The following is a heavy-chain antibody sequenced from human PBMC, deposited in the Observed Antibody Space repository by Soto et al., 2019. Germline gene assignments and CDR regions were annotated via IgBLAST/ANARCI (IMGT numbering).Heavy chain of an antibody. Sequence: GGSLRLSCAASGFTFSSYAMSWVRQAPGKGLEWVSVISGNGGNTYYADSVKGRFTISRDNSKNTLNLQMNSLRAEDTAVYYCAKVRPPTITIFGVVKFFDYWGQGTLVTVSS. V-gene: IGHV3-23*01. CDR1: GFTFSSYA. D-gene: IGHD3-3*01. J-gene: IGHJ4*02. CDR3: AKVRPPTITIFGVVKFFDY. CDR2: ISGNGGNT.